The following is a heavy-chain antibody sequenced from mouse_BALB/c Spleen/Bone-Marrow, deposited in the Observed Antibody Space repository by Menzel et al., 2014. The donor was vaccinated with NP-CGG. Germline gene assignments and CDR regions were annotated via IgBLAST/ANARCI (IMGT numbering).Heavy chain of an antibody. CDR1: GFNIKDTY. Sequence: VQLQQSGAELVKPGASVKLSCTASGFNIKDTYMHWVKQRPEQGLEWIGRIDPANGNTKYDPKFQGKATITADTSSNTAYLQLSGLTSEDTAVYYCARWGKLGRGYFDVWGAGTTVTVSS. J-gene: IGHJ1*01. CDR3: ARWGKLGRGYFDV. D-gene: IGHD4-1*01. CDR2: IDPANGNT. V-gene: IGHV14-3*02.